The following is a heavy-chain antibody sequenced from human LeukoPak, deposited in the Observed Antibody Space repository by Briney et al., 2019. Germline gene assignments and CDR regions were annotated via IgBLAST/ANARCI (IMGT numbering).Heavy chain of an antibody. CDR2: INPNSGGT. CDR1: GYTFTGYY. V-gene: IGHV1-2*02. CDR3: ARALITNDAFDI. D-gene: IGHD3-3*01. Sequence: ASVKVSCRASGYTFTGYYMHWVRQAPGQGLEWMGWINPNSGGTNYAQKFQGRVTMTRDTSISTAYMELSRLRSDDTAVYYCARALITNDAFDIWGQGTMVTVSS. J-gene: IGHJ3*02.